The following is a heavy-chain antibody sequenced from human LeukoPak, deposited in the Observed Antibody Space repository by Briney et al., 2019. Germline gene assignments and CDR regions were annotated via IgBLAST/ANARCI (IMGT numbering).Heavy chain of an antibody. Sequence: GGSLRLSCAASGFTFSSYAISGVRQAPGQGLEWMGGIIPIFGTANYAQKFQGRVTITADKSTSTAYMELSSLRSEDTAVYYCTTTVTTLGPGWTDYWGQGTLVTVSS. CDR1: GFTFSSYA. CDR2: IIPIFGTA. V-gene: IGHV1-69*06. CDR3: TTTVTTLGPGWTDY. D-gene: IGHD4-17*01. J-gene: IGHJ4*02.